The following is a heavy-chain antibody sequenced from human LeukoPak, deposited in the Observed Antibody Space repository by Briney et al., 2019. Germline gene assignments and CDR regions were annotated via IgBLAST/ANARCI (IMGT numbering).Heavy chain of an antibody. D-gene: IGHD1-20*01. CDR1: GFTFGRYV. Sequence: GSLRLSCAVSGFTFGRYVMSWVRQAPGKGLEWVSSISGSGGSTYYADSVKGRFTISRDNSKSTLYVHMNSLRVEDTAVYYCAKYNWNDGDFDYWGQGTLVTVSS. J-gene: IGHJ4*02. CDR3: AKYNWNDGDFDY. V-gene: IGHV3-23*01. CDR2: ISGSGGST.